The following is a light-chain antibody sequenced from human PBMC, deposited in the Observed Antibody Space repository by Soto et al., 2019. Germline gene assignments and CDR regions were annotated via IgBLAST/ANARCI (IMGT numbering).Light chain of an antibody. CDR3: QQYGSSPKYT. CDR2: ATS. CDR1: QSISSNY. J-gene: IGKJ2*01. Sequence: EMVVTQSPGTLSLSAGERATLSCRASQSISSNYLAWYQQKPDQAPRLLIFATSSRATGIPDRFSGRGSGTDFTLTISRLEPEDSGIYYCQQYGSSPKYTFGQGTKLEIK. V-gene: IGKV3-20*01.